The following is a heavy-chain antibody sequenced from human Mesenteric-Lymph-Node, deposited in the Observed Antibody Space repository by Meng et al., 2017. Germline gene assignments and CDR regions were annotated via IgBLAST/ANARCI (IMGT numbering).Heavy chain of an antibody. CDR1: GGSISSGDSY. D-gene: IGHD6-13*01. Sequence: QVQLQESGPGLVKPSQTLSLTCSVSGGSISSGDSYWSWIRQPSGKGLEWIGEINHSGSTNYNPSLKSRVTISVDTSKNQFSLKLSSVTAADTAVYYCARAHSSSWYLGWFDPWGQGTLVTVSS. CDR2: INHSGST. CDR3: ARAHSSSWYLGWFDP. V-gene: IGHV4-30-4*01. J-gene: IGHJ5*02.